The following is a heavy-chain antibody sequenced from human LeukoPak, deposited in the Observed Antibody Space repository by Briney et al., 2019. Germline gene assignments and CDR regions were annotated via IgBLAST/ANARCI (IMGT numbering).Heavy chain of an antibody. J-gene: IGHJ3*02. CDR3: ASSRVAAASAFDI. D-gene: IGHD2-15*01. V-gene: IGHV4-34*01. CDR2: INHSGST. CDR1: GGSFSGYY. Sequence: SETLSLTCAVYGGSFSGYYWSWIRQPPGKGLEWIGEINHSGSTNYNPSLKSRVTISVDTSKNQFSLKLSSVTAADTAVYYCASSRVAAASAFDIWGQETMVTVSS.